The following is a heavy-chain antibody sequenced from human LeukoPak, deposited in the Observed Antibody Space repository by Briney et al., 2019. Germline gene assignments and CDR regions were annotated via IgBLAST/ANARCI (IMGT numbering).Heavy chain of an antibody. V-gene: IGHV3-7*04. J-gene: IGHJ4*02. Sequence: GGSLRLSCSASGFTFSSYYMSWVRQAPGKGLEWVANIKEDGSEKYYVDTVKGRFTISRDNAKNSLYLQLNSLRAEDTAVYYCASDPSVLDYFDYWGQGTLVTVSS. D-gene: IGHD2/OR15-2a*01. CDR1: GFTFSSYY. CDR3: ASDPSVLDYFDY. CDR2: IKEDGSEK.